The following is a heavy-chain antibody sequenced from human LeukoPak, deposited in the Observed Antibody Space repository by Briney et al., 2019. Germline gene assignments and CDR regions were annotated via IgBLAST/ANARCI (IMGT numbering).Heavy chain of an antibody. CDR2: IRYDGSNK. CDR1: GFTFSSYG. CDR3: ARVVVEVTDYFDY. Sequence: GGSLRLSCAASGFTFSSYGMHWVRQAPGKGLEWVAFIRYDGSNKYYADSLRGRFTISRDHSKNTLYLQMNNLRAEDTAVYYCARVVVEVTDYFDYWGQGTLVTVSS. J-gene: IGHJ4*02. V-gene: IGHV3-30*02. D-gene: IGHD2-15*01.